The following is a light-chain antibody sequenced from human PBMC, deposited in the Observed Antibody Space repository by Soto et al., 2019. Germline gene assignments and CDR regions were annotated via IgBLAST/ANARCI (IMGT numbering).Light chain of an antibody. CDR3: HKRQSWPRT. CDR2: QTS. CDR1: QYINTR. V-gene: IGKV3-11*01. Sequence: ESVLPPSPATMSSVPVYRFPLSFIASQYINTRLAWYQPRPGQSHRLLIYQTSLRAAGITARFSASGSGTDFTLTISDLQPEDFALYYCHKRQSWPRTCGQGTTVDIK. J-gene: IGKJ1*01.